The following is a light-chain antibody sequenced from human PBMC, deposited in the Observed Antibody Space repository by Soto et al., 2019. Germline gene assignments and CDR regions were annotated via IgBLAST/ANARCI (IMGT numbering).Light chain of an antibody. CDR2: GAF. V-gene: IGKV3-20*01. Sequence: EIELTHAPCTRSLSPVPSVPLSGTASQRVSSSYLAWYQQKPGQAPRLLIYGAFNRETGIPARFSGSGSGTDFTLTISRLEPEDFAVYYCQHYGSSPLTFGRGTKVDIK. J-gene: IGKJ4*01. CDR1: QRVSSSY. CDR3: QHYGSSPLT.